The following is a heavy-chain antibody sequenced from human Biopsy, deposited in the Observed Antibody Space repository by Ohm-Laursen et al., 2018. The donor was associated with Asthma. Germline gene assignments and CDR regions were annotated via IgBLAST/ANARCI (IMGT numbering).Heavy chain of an antibody. CDR2: VNTGNGDT. CDR1: GYNFISFA. J-gene: IGHJ3*01. Sequence: ASVKVSCKASGYNFISFAIHWVRQAPGQRLEWMGWVNTGNGDTKYSQKFQGRVTITRDTSASTAYMQLRSLRSEDTATYYCARTYYDFLTGQVKDVFGVWGQGTMVTVSS. D-gene: IGHD3-9*01. CDR3: ARTYYDFLTGQVKDVFGV. V-gene: IGHV1-3*04.